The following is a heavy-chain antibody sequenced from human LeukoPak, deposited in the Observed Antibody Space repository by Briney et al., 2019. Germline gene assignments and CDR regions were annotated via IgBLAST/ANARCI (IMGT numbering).Heavy chain of an antibody. J-gene: IGHJ4*02. CDR2: ISSSSSDK. CDR3: ARVPGGLEGAEFDY. CDR1: GFTFCTHN. D-gene: IGHD3-3*01. V-gene: IGHV3-21*01. Sequence: GGSLRLSCAASGFTFCTHNMNWVPQAPGQGLEWVTCISSSSSDKKYAVSVKGRITIYRDNTTNSLYLQLSSLRAEDTAVYYCARVPGGLEGAEFDYWGQGALVTGSS.